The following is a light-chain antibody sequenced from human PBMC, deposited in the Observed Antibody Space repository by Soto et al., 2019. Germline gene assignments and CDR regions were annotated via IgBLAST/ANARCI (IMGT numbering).Light chain of an antibody. Sequence: QSVLTQPPSASGTPGQRVTISCSGSSSNIGSNTVNWYQQLPGTAPKLLIYSYSQRPSGVPDRFSGSKSGTSASLAISGLQSEDEADYYCAAWDDSLSAVLFGGGTKLTVL. V-gene: IGLV1-44*01. J-gene: IGLJ2*01. CDR1: SSNIGSNT. CDR3: AAWDDSLSAVL. CDR2: SYS.